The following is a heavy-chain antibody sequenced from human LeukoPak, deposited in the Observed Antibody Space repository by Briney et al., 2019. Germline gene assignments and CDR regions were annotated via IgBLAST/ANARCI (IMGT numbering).Heavy chain of an antibody. D-gene: IGHD2-15*01. CDR1: GYTFTGYY. Sequence: ASVKVSCKASGYTFTGYYMHWVRQAPGQGLEWMGWINPNSGGTNYAQKFQGRVTMTRDTSISTAYMELSRLRSDDTAVYYCARRYCSGGSCYPQHWGQGTLVTVSS. V-gene: IGHV1-2*02. CDR3: ARRYCSGGSCYPQH. J-gene: IGHJ1*01. CDR2: INPNSGGT.